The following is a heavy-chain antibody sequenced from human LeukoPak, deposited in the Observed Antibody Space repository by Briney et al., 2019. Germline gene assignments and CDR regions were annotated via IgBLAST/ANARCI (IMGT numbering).Heavy chain of an antibody. J-gene: IGHJ4*02. D-gene: IGHD3-22*01. Sequence: PSETLSLTCSVSGGSISSGAYYWSWIRQFPGRGMEWIAYIYHTGNTYYNPSLKSRLTISLDTSKNQFSLKLSSVTAADTAVYYCARDLSGYRASDYWGQGTLVTVSS. CDR1: GGSISSGAYY. V-gene: IGHV4-31*03. CDR2: IYHTGNT. CDR3: ARDLSGYRASDY.